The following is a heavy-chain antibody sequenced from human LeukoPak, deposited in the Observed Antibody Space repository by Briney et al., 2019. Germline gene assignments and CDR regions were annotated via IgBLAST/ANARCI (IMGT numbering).Heavy chain of an antibody. Sequence: GGSLRLSCAASGFTFSSYEMNWVRQAPGKGLEWVSYISSSGSTIYYADSVKGRFTISRDNAKNSLYLQMNSLRAEDTAVYYCAREWSGCSGYDHSNYFDYWGQGTLVTVSS. CDR3: AREWSGCSGYDHSNYFDY. J-gene: IGHJ4*02. V-gene: IGHV3-48*03. CDR1: GFTFSSYE. D-gene: IGHD5-12*01. CDR2: ISSSGSTI.